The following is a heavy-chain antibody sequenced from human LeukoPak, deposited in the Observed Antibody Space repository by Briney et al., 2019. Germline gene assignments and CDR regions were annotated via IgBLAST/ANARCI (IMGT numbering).Heavy chain of an antibody. CDR3: AREVVGVAVAGRLFDY. CDR1: GASVSDGNYY. V-gene: IGHV4-61*01. Sequence: SETLSLTCSVSGASVSDGNYYWSWIRQPSGKGLEWIGYMFYSESTKYNPSLKSRVTISVDKSKNQFSLHMSSVTAADTAVYYCAREVVGVAVAGRLFDYWGQGTLVTVSS. CDR2: MFYSEST. J-gene: IGHJ4*02. D-gene: IGHD6-19*01.